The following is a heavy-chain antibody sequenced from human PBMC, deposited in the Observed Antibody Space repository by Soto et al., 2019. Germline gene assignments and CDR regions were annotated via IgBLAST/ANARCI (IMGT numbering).Heavy chain of an antibody. Sequence: QVQLQESGPGLVEPSQTLSLTCTVSVGSISSGDYDWSWIRQPPGKDLEWIGHIYNSGNTYNNPSLKSRVTISVDTSKNQFSLKLSSVTAADTAVYYCARGPSGDKVDYWGQGTLVTVSS. J-gene: IGHJ4*02. CDR3: ARGPSGDKVDY. D-gene: IGHD1-26*01. V-gene: IGHV4-30-4*01. CDR2: IYNSGNT. CDR1: VGSISSGDYD.